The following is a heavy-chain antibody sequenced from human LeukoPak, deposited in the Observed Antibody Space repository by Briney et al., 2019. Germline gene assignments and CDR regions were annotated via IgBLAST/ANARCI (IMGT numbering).Heavy chain of an antibody. V-gene: IGHV1-69*05. Sequence: SVKVSCKASGGTFSSYAISWVRQAPGQGLEWMGGIIPIFGTANYAQRFQGRVTITTDESTSTAYMELSSLRSEDTAVYYCARAQGYCSGGSCPSYYYYYMDVWGKGTTVTVSS. CDR3: ARAQGYCSGGSCPSYYYYYMDV. D-gene: IGHD2-15*01. J-gene: IGHJ6*03. CDR1: GGTFSSYA. CDR2: IIPIFGTA.